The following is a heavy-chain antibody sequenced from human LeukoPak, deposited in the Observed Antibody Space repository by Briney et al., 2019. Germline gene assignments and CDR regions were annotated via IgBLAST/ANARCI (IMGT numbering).Heavy chain of an antibody. J-gene: IGHJ4*02. CDR1: GFTFSSYS. Sequence: GGSLRLSCAASGFTFSSYSMNWVRQAPGKGLEWVSSISSSSYIYYADSVKGRFTISRDNAKNSLYLQMNSLRAEDTAVYYCARGMTYSSSSDWGQGTLVTVSS. V-gene: IGHV3-21*01. CDR3: ARGMTYSSSSD. CDR2: ISSSSYI. D-gene: IGHD6-6*01.